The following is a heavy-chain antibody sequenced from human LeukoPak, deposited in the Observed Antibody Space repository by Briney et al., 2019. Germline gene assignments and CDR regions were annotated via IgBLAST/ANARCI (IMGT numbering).Heavy chain of an antibody. CDR1: GYTFTIYY. CDR3: ARMYLDPEWVLSFFDF. Sequence: GASVKVSCKASGYTFTIYYMHWVRQAPGQGLEWMGIINPSGGSTSYAQKFQGRVTMTRDTSTCTVYMELSSLRSEDTAVYYCARMYLDPEWVLSFFDFWGQGTLVTVSS. V-gene: IGHV1-46*01. D-gene: IGHD3-3*01. J-gene: IGHJ5*01. CDR2: INPSGGST.